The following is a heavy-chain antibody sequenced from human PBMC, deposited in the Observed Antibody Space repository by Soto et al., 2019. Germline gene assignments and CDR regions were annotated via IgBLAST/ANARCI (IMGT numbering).Heavy chain of an antibody. Sequence: ASVKVSCKASGGTFSSYAISWVRQAPGQGLEWMGGIIPIFGTANYAQKFQGRVTITADESTSTAYMELSSLRSEDTAVYYCAGSYDFWSGYNRSGYYFDYWGQGTLVTVSS. CDR2: IIPIFGTA. CDR3: AGSYDFWSGYNRSGYYFDY. J-gene: IGHJ4*02. CDR1: GGTFSSYA. D-gene: IGHD3-3*01. V-gene: IGHV1-69*13.